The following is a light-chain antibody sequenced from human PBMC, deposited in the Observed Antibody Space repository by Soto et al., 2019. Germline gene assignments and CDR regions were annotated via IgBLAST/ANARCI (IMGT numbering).Light chain of an antibody. Sequence: QSALTQPPSASGSPGQSVTISCTGTSSDVGGYNYVSWYQQQPCKSPKLMISEGSKRPSAVPDRCPGSKSDNPAALTVSGLQAGGEAEYYCSSFPAHNKLVFGGGTKLTVL. CDR1: SSDVGGYNY. CDR2: EGS. J-gene: IGLJ2*01. V-gene: IGLV2-8*01. CDR3: SSFPAHNKLV.